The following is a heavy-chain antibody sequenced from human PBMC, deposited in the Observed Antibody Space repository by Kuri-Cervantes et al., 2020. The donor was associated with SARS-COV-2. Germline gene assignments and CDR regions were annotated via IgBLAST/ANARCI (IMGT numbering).Heavy chain of an antibody. J-gene: IGHJ4*02. V-gene: IGHV3-48*04. CDR3: AREVYSSGWSIDY. D-gene: IGHD6-19*01. Sequence: LSLTCAASGFTFSSYSMNWVRQAPGKGLEWVSYISSSGSTIYYADSVKGRFTISRDNAKNSLYLQMNSLRAEDTAVYYCAREVYSSGWSIDYWGQGTLVTVSS. CDR1: GFTFSSYS. CDR2: ISSSGSTI.